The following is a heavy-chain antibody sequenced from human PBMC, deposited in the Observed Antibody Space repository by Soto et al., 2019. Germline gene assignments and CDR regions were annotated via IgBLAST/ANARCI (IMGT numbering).Heavy chain of an antibody. D-gene: IGHD3-16*02. Sequence: ASVNVSCKASGYSFTGYYMHWVRQAPGQGLEWMGWINPNSGGTNYAQKFQGRVTMTRDTSTSTAYMELSRLRSDDTAVYYCARVLGYDYVWGSYRLDYWGQGNLVTVSS. J-gene: IGHJ4*02. V-gene: IGHV1-2*02. CDR3: ARVLGYDYVWGSYRLDY. CDR2: INPNSGGT. CDR1: GYSFTGYY.